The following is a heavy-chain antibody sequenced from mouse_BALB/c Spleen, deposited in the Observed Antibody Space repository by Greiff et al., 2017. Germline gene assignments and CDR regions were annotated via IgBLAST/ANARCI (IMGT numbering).Heavy chain of an antibody. V-gene: IGHV1S29*02. CDR2: IYPYNGGT. D-gene: IGHD1-1*01. J-gene: IGHJ3*01. CDR1: GYTFTDYN. CDR3: ASYYGSSPFAY. Sequence: VQLQQSGPELVKPGASVKISCKASGYTFTDYNMHWVKQSHGKSLEWIGYIYPYNGGTGYNQKFKSKATLTVDNSSSTAYMELRSLTSEDSAVYYCASYYGSSPFAYWGQGTLVTVSA.